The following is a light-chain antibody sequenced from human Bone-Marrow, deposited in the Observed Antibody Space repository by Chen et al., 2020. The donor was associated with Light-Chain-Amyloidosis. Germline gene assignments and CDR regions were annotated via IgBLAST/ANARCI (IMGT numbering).Light chain of an antibody. CDR1: DLPTKY. CDR3: QSADSSGTYEVI. J-gene: IGLJ2*01. CDR2: RDT. Sequence: SYELTQPPSVSVSPGQTARITCSGDDLPTKYAYWYQQKAGQAPVLGIHRDTERPSGISERFSGSSSGTTATLTISGVQAEDEADYHCQSADSSGTYEVICGGGTKLTVL. V-gene: IGLV3-25*03.